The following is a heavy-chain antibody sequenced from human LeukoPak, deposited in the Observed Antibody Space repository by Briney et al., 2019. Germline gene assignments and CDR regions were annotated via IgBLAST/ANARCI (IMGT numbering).Heavy chain of an antibody. CDR1: GGSFSGYY. D-gene: IGHD3-22*01. CDR2: INHSGST. Sequence: SETLSLTCAVYGGSFSGYYWSWIRQPPGKGLEWIGEINHSGSTNYNPSLKSRVTISVDTSKNQFSLKLSSVTAADTAVYYCARGFTMIVVVTPEYYFDYWGQGTLVTVSS. J-gene: IGHJ4*02. CDR3: ARGFTMIVVVTPEYYFDY. V-gene: IGHV4-34*01.